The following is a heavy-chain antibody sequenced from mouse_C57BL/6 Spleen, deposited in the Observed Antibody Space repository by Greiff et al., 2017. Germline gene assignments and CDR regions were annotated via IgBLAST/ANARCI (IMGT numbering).Heavy chain of an antibody. CDR3: ARRGYYGGRAYYAMDY. CDR2: IDPSDSYT. CDR1: GYTFTSYW. V-gene: IGHV1-69*01. J-gene: IGHJ4*01. Sequence: QVQLQQPGAELVMPGASVKLSCKASGYTFTSYWMHWVKQRPGQGLEWIGEIDPSDSYTNYNQKFKGKSTLTVDKSSSTAYMQLSSLTSEDSAVYYCARRGYYGGRAYYAMDYWGQGTSVTVSS. D-gene: IGHD1-1*01.